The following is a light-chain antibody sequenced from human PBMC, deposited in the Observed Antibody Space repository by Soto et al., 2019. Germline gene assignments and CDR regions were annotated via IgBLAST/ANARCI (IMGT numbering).Light chain of an antibody. CDR3: QQFNSYPQT. CDR1: QGISSA. J-gene: IGKJ4*02. V-gene: IGKV1-13*02. Sequence: AIQLTQSPSSLSASVGDRVTITCRASQGISSALAWYQKKPGKAPKLLIYDASSLESGVPSRFSGSGSGTEFTLTISSLQPEDFANYYCQQFNSYPQTFGGGTKVEI. CDR2: DAS.